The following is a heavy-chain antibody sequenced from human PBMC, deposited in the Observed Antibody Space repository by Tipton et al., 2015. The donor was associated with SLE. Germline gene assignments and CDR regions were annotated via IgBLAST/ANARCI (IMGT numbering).Heavy chain of an antibody. V-gene: IGHV4-59*11. CDR3: ARGSVVADDY. CDR1: GASISSPY. CDR2: IFYGRDT. Sequence: TLSLTCTVSGASISSPYWNWIRQTPGEGLEWIGYIFYGRDTNYNPPPKSRVTISIEASKNQLSPTLKYVTAADTAVYYCARGSVVADDYWGQGTLVTVSS. D-gene: IGHD2-15*01. J-gene: IGHJ4*02.